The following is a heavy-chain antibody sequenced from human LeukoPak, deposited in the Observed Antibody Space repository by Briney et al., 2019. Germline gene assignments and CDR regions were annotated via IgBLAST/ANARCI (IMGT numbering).Heavy chain of an antibody. V-gene: IGHV1-46*01. CDR3: ARDRSTVTTQYWFDP. J-gene: IGHJ5*02. Sequence: ASVKVSCKASGYTFTSYYMHWVRQAPGQGLEWMGIINPSGGSTSYAQKFQGRVTMTRDTSTSTVYMELSSLRSDDTAVYYCARDRSTVTTQYWFDPWGQGTLVTVSS. CDR1: GYTFTSYY. CDR2: INPSGGST. D-gene: IGHD4-11*01.